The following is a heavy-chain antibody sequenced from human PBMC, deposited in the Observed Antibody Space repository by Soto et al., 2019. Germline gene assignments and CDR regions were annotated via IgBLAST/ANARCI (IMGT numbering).Heavy chain of an antibody. Sequence: LSLTCTVSGGSFKSGSYSWSWIRQPPGKGLEWIGYVYHTGRTSYNPSLKSRVSISMDTSKNQFSLNLDSVTAADTAVYFCARDFAYFDYWGRGTLVTVSS. J-gene: IGHJ4*02. CDR2: VYHTGRT. V-gene: IGHV4-61*01. D-gene: IGHD3-3*01. CDR3: ARDFAYFDY. CDR1: GGSFKSGSYS.